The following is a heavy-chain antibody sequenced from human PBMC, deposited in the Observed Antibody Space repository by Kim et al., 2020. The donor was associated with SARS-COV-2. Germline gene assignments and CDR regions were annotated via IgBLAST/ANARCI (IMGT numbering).Heavy chain of an antibody. V-gene: IGHV3-11*06. D-gene: IGHD5-18*01. CDR1: GFTFSDYY. J-gene: IGHJ4*02. Sequence: GGSLRLSCAASGFTFSDYYMSWIRQAPGKGLEWVSYISSSSSYTNYADSVKGRFTISRDNAKNSLYLQMNSLRAEDTAVYYCARDRLYSYGTIDYWGQGTLVTVSS. CDR2: ISSSSSYT. CDR3: ARDRLYSYGTIDY.